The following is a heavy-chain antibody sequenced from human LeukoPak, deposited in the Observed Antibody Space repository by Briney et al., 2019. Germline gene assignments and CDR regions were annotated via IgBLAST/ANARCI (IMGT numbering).Heavy chain of an antibody. CDR2: MNPNSGST. CDR1: GYTFTSYD. D-gene: IGHD2-15*01. Sequence: GASVKVSCKASGYTFTSYDTNWVRQATGQGLEWMGWMNPNSGSTGYAQKFQGRVTMTRNTSISTAYMELSSLRSEDTAVYYCARGLYCSGGSCYGWFDPWGQGTLVTVSS. V-gene: IGHV1-8*01. CDR3: ARGLYCSGGSCYGWFDP. J-gene: IGHJ5*02.